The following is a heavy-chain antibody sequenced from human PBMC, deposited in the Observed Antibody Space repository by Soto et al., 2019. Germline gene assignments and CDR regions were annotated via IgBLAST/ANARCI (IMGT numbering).Heavy chain of an antibody. CDR2: ISYSGSS. CDR3: TRRYSYGSGKYGVDL. CDR1: GGSISSSSYY. V-gene: IGHV4-39*01. Sequence: SETLSLTCTVSGGSISSSSYYWSWIRRPPGKGLEWIGSISYSGSSVYNPSLNSRGTISVDKPKNQFSLGLSSVTAADTAVHYCTRRYSYGSGKYGVDLWGQGTTVTVSS. D-gene: IGHD3-10*01. J-gene: IGHJ6*02.